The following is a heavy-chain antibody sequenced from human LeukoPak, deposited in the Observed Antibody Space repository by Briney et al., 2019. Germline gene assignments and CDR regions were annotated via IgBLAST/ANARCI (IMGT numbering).Heavy chain of an antibody. J-gene: IGHJ4*02. CDR1: GGSISSHY. D-gene: IGHD1-26*01. CDR2: IYYSGST. V-gene: IGHV4-59*11. CDR3: ARSRGGSYYFFGVDY. Sequence: SETLSLTCTVSGGSISSHYWSWIRQPPGKGLEWIGYIYYSGSTNYNPSLKSRVTISVDTSKNQFSLKLSSVTAADTAVYYRARSRGGSYYFFGVDYWGQGTLVTVSS.